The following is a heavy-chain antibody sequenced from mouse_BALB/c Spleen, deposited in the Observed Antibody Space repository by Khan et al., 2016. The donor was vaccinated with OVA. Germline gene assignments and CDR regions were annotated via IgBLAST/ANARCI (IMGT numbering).Heavy chain of an antibody. CDR3: VRDGAYHRNDGWFAY. D-gene: IGHD2-14*01. CDR1: GYTFTSYT. CDR2: INPSNGYT. Sequence: QVQLQQSGAELARPEASVKMSCKASGYTFTSYTIHWIKKRPGQGLEWIGYINPSNGYTNYNQKFKDKATLTTDKSSTTAYLQLSSLTSDDSAVYNCVRDGAYHRNDGWFAYWGQGTLVTVSA. V-gene: IGHV1-4*01. J-gene: IGHJ3*01.